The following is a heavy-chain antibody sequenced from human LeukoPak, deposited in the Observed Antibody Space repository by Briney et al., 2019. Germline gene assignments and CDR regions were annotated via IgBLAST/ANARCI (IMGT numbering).Heavy chain of an antibody. J-gene: IGHJ4*02. CDR3: AKDPRESGWPPNGYFDY. D-gene: IGHD6-19*01. V-gene: IGHV3-21*04. CDR1: GFTFSNYA. Sequence: GGSLRLSCAASGFTFSNYAMNWVRQAPGKGLEWVSSISSSSSYIYYADSVKGRFTISRDNAKNSLYLQMNSLRAEDTAVYYCAKDPRESGWPPNGYFDYWGQGTLVTVSS. CDR2: ISSSSSYI.